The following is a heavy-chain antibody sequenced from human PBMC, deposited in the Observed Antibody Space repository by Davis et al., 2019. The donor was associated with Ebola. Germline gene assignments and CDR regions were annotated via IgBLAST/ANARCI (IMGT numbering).Heavy chain of an antibody. CDR3: ARVRTGYYYDSSDSPNWFDP. J-gene: IGHJ5*02. CDR1: GGTFSSFE. CDR2: LIPIFRSP. D-gene: IGHD3-22*01. V-gene: IGHV1-69*13. Sequence: SVKVSCKTSGGTFSSFEIAWVRQAPGQGLEWMGGLIPIFRSPKYAQKFQGRVTITADESTRTAYMELSSLRSEDTAVYYCARVRTGYYYDSSDSPNWFDPWGQGTLVTVTS.